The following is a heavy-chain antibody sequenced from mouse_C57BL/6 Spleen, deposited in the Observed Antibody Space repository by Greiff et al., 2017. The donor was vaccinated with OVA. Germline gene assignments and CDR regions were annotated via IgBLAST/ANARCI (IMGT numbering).Heavy chain of an antibody. CDR2: IYPGSGST. CDR3: ARETPYYYGTDY. D-gene: IGHD1-1*01. J-gene: IGHJ2*01. V-gene: IGHV1-55*01. Sequence: QVQLQQPGAELVKPGASVKMSCKASGYTFTSYWITWVKQRPGQGLEWIGDIYPGSGSTNYNEKFKSKATLTVDTSSSTAYMQLSSLTSEDSAVDYCARETPYYYGTDYWGQGTTLTVSS. CDR1: GYTFTSYW.